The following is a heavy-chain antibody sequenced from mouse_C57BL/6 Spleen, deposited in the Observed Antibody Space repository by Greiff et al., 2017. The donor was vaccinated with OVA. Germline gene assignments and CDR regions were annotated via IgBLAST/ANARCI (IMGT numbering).Heavy chain of an antibody. V-gene: IGHV1-55*01. D-gene: IGHD2-1*01. J-gene: IGHJ1*03. CDR3: ARKEPSYYDWYFDV. Sequence: VQLQQSGAELVKPGASVKMSCKASGYTFTSYWITWVKQRPGQGLEWIGDIYPGSGSTNYNEKFKSKATLTVDTSSSTAYMQLSSLTSEDSAVYYCARKEPSYYDWYFDVWGTGTTVTVSS. CDR1: GYTFTSYW. CDR2: IYPGSGST.